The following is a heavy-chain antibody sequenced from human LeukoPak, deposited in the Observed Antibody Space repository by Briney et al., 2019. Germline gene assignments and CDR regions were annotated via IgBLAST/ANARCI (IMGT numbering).Heavy chain of an antibody. CDR2: ISSSSSYI. CDR1: GFTFSSYS. J-gene: IGHJ4*02. V-gene: IGHV3-21*01. CDR3: AKGPNYFDS. Sequence: PGGSLRLSCAASGFTFSSYSMNWVRQAPGKGLEWVSSISSSSSYIYYADSVQGRFTISRDNAKNTLYLQMNSLRAEDTAMYFCAKGPNYFDSWGQGTLVTVSS.